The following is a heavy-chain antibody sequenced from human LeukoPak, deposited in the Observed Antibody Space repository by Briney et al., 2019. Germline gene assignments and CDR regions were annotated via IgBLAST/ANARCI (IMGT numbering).Heavy chain of an antibody. Sequence: ASVKVSCKASGYTLTSYDINWVRQATGQGLEWMGWMNPNSGNTGYAQKFQGRVTMTRNTSISTAYMELSSLRSEDTAVYYCARERMDDFAHYYGMDVWGQGTTVTVSS. D-gene: IGHD3-3*01. CDR3: ARERMDDFAHYYGMDV. V-gene: IGHV1-8*01. J-gene: IGHJ6*02. CDR2: MNPNSGNT. CDR1: GYTLTSYD.